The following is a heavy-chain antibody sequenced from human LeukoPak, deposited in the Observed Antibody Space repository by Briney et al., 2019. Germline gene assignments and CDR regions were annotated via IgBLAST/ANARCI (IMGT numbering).Heavy chain of an antibody. CDR3: VTEVIIAVTGNDY. V-gene: IGHV3-49*03. J-gene: IGHJ4*02. CDR2: IRSKAYGGTT. D-gene: IGHD6-19*01. CDR1: GFTFGDYA. Sequence: GGSLRLSCTASGFTFGDYAMSWFRQAPGKGLEWVGFIRSKAYGGTTEYAASVKGRFTISRDDSKSIAYLQMNSLKTEDTAVYYCVTEVIIAVTGNDYWGQGSLVTVSS.